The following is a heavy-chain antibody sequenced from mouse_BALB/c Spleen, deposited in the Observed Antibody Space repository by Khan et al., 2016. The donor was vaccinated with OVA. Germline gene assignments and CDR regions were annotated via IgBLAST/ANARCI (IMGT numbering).Heavy chain of an antibody. CDR3: ARGYCGYLDY. Sequence: QVQLKQSGPELVRPGASVKMSCKASGYTLTSYYIHWVKQRPGQGLEWIGWIYPVDGSSKYNETFKGKSTLTADKSSSTAYMLLSSLTSEDSAIYFCARGYCGYLDYWGQGTTLTVSS. J-gene: IGHJ2*01. CDR2: IYPVDGSS. V-gene: IGHV1S56*01. CDR1: GYTLTSYY.